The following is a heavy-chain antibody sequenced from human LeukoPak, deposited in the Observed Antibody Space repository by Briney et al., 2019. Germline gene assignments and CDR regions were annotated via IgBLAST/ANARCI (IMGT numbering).Heavy chain of an antibody. CDR2: IYSGGST. V-gene: IGHV3-53*01. CDR3: AKLPVEYCSSTSCSLSY. D-gene: IGHD2-2*01. J-gene: IGHJ4*02. CDR1: GFTVSSNY. Sequence: GGSLRLSCAASGFTVSSNYMSWVRQAPGKGLEWVSVIYSGGSTYYADSAKGRFTISRDNAKNTLYLQMNSLRAEDTAVYYCAKLPVEYCSSTSCSLSYWGQGTLVTVSS.